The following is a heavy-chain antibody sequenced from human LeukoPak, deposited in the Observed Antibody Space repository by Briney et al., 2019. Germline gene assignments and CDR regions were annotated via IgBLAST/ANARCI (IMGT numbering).Heavy chain of an antibody. J-gene: IGHJ4*02. D-gene: IGHD2-2*01. CDR1: GLTFINFG. Sequence: GGSLRLSCAASGLTFINFGMTWVRQAPGKGLEWVSAISGSAVITFYADSVKGRFTISRDNSKNTLYLQMNSLRAEDTAVYYCARDCSSTSCYLDYWGQGTLVTVSS. V-gene: IGHV3-23*01. CDR2: ISGSAVIT. CDR3: ARDCSSTSCYLDY.